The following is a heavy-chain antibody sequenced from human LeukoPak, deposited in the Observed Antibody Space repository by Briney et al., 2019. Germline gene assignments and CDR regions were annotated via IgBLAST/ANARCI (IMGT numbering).Heavy chain of an antibody. V-gene: IGHV3-53*01. CDR2: IYSGGSA. J-gene: IGHJ3*02. D-gene: IGHD2-21*02. Sequence: PGGSLRLSCAASGFTVSSNYMSWVRQAPGKGLEWVSVIYSGGSAYYADSVKGRFTISRDNSKNTLYLQMNSLRAEDTAVYYCASWQHIVVVTAGAFDIWGQGTMVTVSS. CDR3: ASWQHIVVVTAGAFDI. CDR1: GFTVSSNY.